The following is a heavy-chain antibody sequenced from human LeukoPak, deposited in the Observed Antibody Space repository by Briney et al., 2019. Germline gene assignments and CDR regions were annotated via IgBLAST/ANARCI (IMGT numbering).Heavy chain of an antibody. V-gene: IGHV3-7*03. J-gene: IGHJ4*02. CDR3: AKDLELPQNKFVY. CDR2: MRRDGNEI. D-gene: IGHD1/OR15-1a*01. Sequence: PGGSLRLSCAASGFTFSTYWMSWVRQAPGKGLEWVANMRRDGNEIYHLDSVRGRFTICRDNAKNSLYLQMNSLRAEDTAVYYCAKDLELPQNKFVYRGQGTLVTVSS. CDR1: GFTFSTYW.